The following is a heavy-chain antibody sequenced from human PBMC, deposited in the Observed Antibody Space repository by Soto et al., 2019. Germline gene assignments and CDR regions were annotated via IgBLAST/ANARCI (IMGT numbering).Heavy chain of an antibody. CDR1: GFPFNDYY. V-gene: IGHV3-11*06. CDR3: VRGGGGGLFEH. D-gene: IGHD2-21*01. J-gene: IGHJ4*02. Sequence: PGGSLRLSCATSGFPFNDYYMTWIRQAPGKGLEWLSHISPKSTFRNYADSVKGRFTISRDNTESSLFLQMNSVGVDDTAVYSCVRGGGGGLFEHWGQGVLVTVSS. CDR2: ISPKSTFR.